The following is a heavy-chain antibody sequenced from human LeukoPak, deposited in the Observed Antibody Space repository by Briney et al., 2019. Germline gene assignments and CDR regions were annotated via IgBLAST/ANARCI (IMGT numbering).Heavy chain of an antibody. D-gene: IGHD6-19*01. V-gene: IGHV7-4-1*02. CDR1: GYTFTRYA. Sequence: GASVKVSCKASGYTFTRYAMNWVREAPGQGLECVGYIYSNTGIPTYAQGFTGRFVFTLDTSVSSAYLQISGQKDEDTAVYYCARKLIVSGWYLGYYYYGMDVWGQGTTVTVSS. CDR3: ARKLIVSGWYLGYYYYGMDV. J-gene: IGHJ6*02. CDR2: IYSNTGIP.